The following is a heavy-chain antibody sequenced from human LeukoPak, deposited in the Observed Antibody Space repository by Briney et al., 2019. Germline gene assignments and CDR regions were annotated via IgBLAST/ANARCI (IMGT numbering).Heavy chain of an antibody. Sequence: PGGSLRLSCEASGFTFSDPYMSWIRQAPGKELECLSYISGSGTDINYADSVRGRFTISRDNAKNLLYLQMDDLRVEDTAVYYCARTARHLDYWGQGTLVTVSS. D-gene: IGHD5-18*01. V-gene: IGHV3-11*04. J-gene: IGHJ4*02. CDR3: ARTARHLDY. CDR2: ISGSGTDI. CDR1: GFTFSDPY.